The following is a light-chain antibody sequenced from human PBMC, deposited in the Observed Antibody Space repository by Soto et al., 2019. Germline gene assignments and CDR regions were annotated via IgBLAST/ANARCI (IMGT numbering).Light chain of an antibody. CDR2: DVS. CDR1: SSDVGGYNY. V-gene: IGLV2-14*01. Sequence: QSALTQPASVSGSPGQSITISCTGTSSDVGGYNYVSWYQQHPGKAPKLMIYDVSNRPSGVSNRFSGSKSGNTASLTISGRQAEDEADYYCSSYTSSSTVVVGGGTKVTVL. CDR3: SSYTSSSTVV. J-gene: IGLJ2*01.